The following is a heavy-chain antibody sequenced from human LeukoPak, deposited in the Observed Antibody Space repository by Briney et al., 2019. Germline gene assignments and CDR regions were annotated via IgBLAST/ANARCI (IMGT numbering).Heavy chain of an antibody. D-gene: IGHD2-2*02. Sequence: STSTYIYYADSVKGRFTISRDNAKNSLYLQMDSLRAEDTAVYYCAREGYCSSTSCYIYMDVWGKGTTVTVSS. V-gene: IGHV3-21*04. J-gene: IGHJ6*03. CDR3: AREGYCSSTSCYIYMDV. CDR2: STSTYI.